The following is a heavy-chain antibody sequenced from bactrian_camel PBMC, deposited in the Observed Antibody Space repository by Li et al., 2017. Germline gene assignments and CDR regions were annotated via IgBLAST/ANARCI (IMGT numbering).Heavy chain of an antibody. CDR3: AEGRGSRGEHCYSLNY. J-gene: IGHJ4*01. CDR2: IYTGSGNT. D-gene: IGHD6*01. V-gene: IGHV3S1*01. CDR1: GYTVSRYC. Sequence: VQLVESGGGSVQAGGSLRLSCAASGYTVSRYCMGWFRQAPGKEREGVARIYTGSGNTYYADSVKGRFAISQDNAKNTVYLQMNNLQPEDTATYYCAEGRGSRGEHCYSLNYWGQGTQVTVS.